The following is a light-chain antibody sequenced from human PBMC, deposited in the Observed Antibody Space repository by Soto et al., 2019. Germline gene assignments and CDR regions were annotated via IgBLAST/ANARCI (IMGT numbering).Light chain of an antibody. CDR1: QSVSSY. V-gene: IGKV3-11*01. CDR2: DAS. CDR3: QQYNLWPLT. J-gene: IGKJ4*01. Sequence: EIVLTQSPATLSLSPGERATLSCRASQSVSSYLAWYQQKPGQAPRLLIYDASNRATGIPARFSGSGSGTDFTLTISSLEPEDFALYYCQQYNLWPLTFGGGTRVEIK.